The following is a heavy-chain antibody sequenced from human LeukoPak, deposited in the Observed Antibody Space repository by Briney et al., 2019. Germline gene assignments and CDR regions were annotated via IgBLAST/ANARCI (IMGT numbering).Heavy chain of an antibody. V-gene: IGHV4-61*02. J-gene: IGHJ4*02. CDR1: GGSISGGSDY. D-gene: IGHD6-19*01. CDR2: IHTSGIT. CDR3: ARHESPPWGIAVAASGFDY. Sequence: SETLSLTCTVSGGSISGGSDYWSWIRQPAGKGLEWIGRIHTSGITYYNPSLKSRVTISVDTSKNQFSLKLSSVTAADTAVYYCARHESPPWGIAVAASGFDYWGQGTLVTVSS.